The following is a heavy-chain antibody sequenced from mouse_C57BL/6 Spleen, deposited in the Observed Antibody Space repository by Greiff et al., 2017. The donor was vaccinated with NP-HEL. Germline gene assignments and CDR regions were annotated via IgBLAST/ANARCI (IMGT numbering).Heavy chain of an antibody. Sequence: QVQLQQSGPGLVQPSQCLSITCTVSGFSLTSYGVHWVRQSPGKGLEWLGVIWRGGSTDYNAAFMSRLSITKDNSKSQVFFKMNSLQADDTAIYYCAKNYGYYGSSPYYFDYWGQGTTLTVSS. CDR2: IWRGGST. CDR3: AKNYGYYGSSPYYFDY. CDR1: GFSLTSYG. J-gene: IGHJ2*01. D-gene: IGHD1-1*01. V-gene: IGHV2-5*01.